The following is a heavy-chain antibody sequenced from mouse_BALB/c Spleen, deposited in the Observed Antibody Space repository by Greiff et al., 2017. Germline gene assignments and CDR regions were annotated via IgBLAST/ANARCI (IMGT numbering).Heavy chain of an antibody. Sequence: EVQLQQSGPELVKPGASVKISCKASGYSFTGYYMHWVKQSHVKSLEWIGRINPYNGATSYNQNFKDKASLNVDKSSSTAYMELHSLTSEDSAVYYCARSPGNYWYVDVWGAGTTVTVAS. J-gene: IGHJ1*01. V-gene: IGHV1-31*01. D-gene: IGHD2-1*01. CDR3: ARSPGNYWYVDV. CDR2: INPYNGAT. CDR1: GYSFTGYY.